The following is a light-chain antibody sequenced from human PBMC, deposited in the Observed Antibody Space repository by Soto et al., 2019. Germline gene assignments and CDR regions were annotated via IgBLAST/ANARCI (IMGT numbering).Light chain of an antibody. CDR3: QQLISYSST. CDR2: AAS. V-gene: IGKV1-9*01. Sequence: DIKFTQSPAFLSASIGDRVTITCRASQGISSYLAWYQQKPGKAPKLLIYAASTLQTGVPSRFSGSGSGTEFTLTISSLQPEDFATYYCQQLISYSSTFGQGTKVDIK. J-gene: IGKJ1*01. CDR1: QGISSY.